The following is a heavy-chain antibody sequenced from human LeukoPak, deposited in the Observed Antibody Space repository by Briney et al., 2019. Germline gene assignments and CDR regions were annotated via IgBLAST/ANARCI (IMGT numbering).Heavy chain of an antibody. Sequence: SETLSLTCTVSGGSISSYYWSWIRQPPGKGLEWIGYISYSGSPNYNPSLKSRVTISVDTSKNQFSLKLSSVTAADTALYYCARRLYQLSRYAFDIWGQGTMVTVSS. CDR3: ARRLYQLSRYAFDI. D-gene: IGHD3-16*02. CDR1: GGSISSYY. CDR2: ISYSGSP. J-gene: IGHJ3*02. V-gene: IGHV4-59*12.